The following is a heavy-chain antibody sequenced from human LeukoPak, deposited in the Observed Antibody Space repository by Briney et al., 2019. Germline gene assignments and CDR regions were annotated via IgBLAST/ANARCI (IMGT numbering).Heavy chain of an antibody. J-gene: IGHJ4*02. Sequence: GGSLRLSCAASGFTFDDYAMHWVRQAPGKGLEWVSSISSSSSYIYYADSVKGRFTISRDNAKNSLYLQMNSLRAEDTAVYYCARDGLIAAASGPDWGQGTLVTVSS. CDR3: ARDGLIAAASGPD. CDR1: GFTFDDYA. D-gene: IGHD6-13*01. CDR2: ISSSSSYI. V-gene: IGHV3-21*01.